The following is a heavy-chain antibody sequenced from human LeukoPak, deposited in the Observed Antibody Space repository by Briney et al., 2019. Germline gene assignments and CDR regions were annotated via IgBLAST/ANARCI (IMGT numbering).Heavy chain of an antibody. J-gene: IGHJ4*02. D-gene: IGHD4/OR15-4a*01. CDR1: GYTFNDYS. Sequence: ASVKVSCKASGYTFNDYSIHWMRQAPGQGLEWMGWINPNSGGTIYAQKFQGGVTMTRDTSITTAYMELSSLRSDDTAVYYCARTLTTWPYYFDFWGQGTLVTVSS. CDR2: INPNSGGT. V-gene: IGHV1-2*02. CDR3: ARTLTTWPYYFDF.